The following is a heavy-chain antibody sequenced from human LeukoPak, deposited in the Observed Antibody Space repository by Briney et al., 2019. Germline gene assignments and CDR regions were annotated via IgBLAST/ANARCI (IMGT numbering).Heavy chain of an antibody. CDR2: ISGSGDGR. Sequence: PGGSLRLSCAASGFTFSSYGMHWVRQAPGKGLEWVSGISGSGDGRYYTDSVKGRFTISRDISRTTVYLQMNSLTVEDTAIYYCAKDLYTVPGACDHWGQGTLVTVSS. CDR3: AKDLYTVPGACDH. J-gene: IGHJ4*02. CDR1: GFTFSSYG. D-gene: IGHD6-19*01. V-gene: IGHV3-23*01.